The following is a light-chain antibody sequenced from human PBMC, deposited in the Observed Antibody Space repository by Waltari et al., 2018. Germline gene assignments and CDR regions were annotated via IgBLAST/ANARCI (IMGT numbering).Light chain of an antibody. CDR1: PSNLGSNC. CDR2: RNN. J-gene: IGLJ1*01. Sequence: QSVLTQPPSASETPGHRVTISCSGTPSNLGSNCLYWFQQLPGSAPKLLIYRNNLRPSRVPDRFSASKYGTLASLVISGLRSEDEGVYYCASWDESHYVFGGGTTVTVL. V-gene: IGLV1-47*01. CDR3: ASWDESHYV.